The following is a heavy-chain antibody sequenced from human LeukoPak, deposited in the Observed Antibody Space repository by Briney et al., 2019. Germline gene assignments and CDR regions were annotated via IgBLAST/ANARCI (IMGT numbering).Heavy chain of an antibody. CDR2: INPNSGGT. CDR1: GYTFTGYY. CDR3: ERVYSSSAPSGMDV. V-gene: IGHV1-2*02. J-gene: IGHJ6*02. Sequence: ASVKVSRKASGYTFTGYYMHWVRQAPGQGLEWMGWINPNSGGTNYAQKFQGRVTMTRDTSISTAYMELSRLRSDDTAVYYCERVYSSSAPSGMDVWGQGTTVTVSS. D-gene: IGHD6-6*01.